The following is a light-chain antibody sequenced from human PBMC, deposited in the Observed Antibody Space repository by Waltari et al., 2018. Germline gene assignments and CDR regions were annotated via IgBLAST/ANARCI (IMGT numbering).Light chain of an antibody. CDR2: KAS. Sequence: DIQMTQSPSTLSASVGDRVTIACRASQSISIWLAWYQQKPGKAPKLLIYKASTLESGVPSRFSGSGSGTEFTLTISSLQPDDLATYYCQQYSTYSTFGQGTKLEIK. V-gene: IGKV1-5*03. CDR3: QQYSTYST. J-gene: IGKJ2*01. CDR1: QSISIW.